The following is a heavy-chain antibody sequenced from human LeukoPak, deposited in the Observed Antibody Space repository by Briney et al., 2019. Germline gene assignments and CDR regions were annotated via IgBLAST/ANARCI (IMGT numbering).Heavy chain of an antibody. D-gene: IGHD1-14*01. CDR3: ARGGVNHFDP. V-gene: IGHV3-23*01. CDR1: GFTLSSYT. J-gene: IGHJ5*02. Sequence: GGSLSLSCAASGFTLSSYTMSWVRQAPGKGLEWVSAISGSGGSTYYADSVKGRFTISRDNSKNTLYLQMNSLRAEDTAVYYCARGGVNHFDPWGQGTLVTVSS. CDR2: ISGSGGST.